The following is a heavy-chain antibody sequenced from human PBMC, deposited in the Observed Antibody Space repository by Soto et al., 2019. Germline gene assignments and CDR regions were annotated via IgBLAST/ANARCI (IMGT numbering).Heavy chain of an antibody. CDR1: GFSLSTSGVG. CDR2: IYWDDDK. D-gene: IGHD6-13*01. V-gene: IGHV2-5*02. CDR3: ARQQLAYYYYYYGMDV. Sequence: QITLKESGPTLVKPTQTLTLTCTFSGFSLSTSGVGVGWIRQPPGKALEWLALIYWDDDKRYSPSLKSRLTITKDTPKNPVVLTMTNMDPVDTATYYCARQQLAYYYYYYGMDVWGQGTTVTVSS. J-gene: IGHJ6*02.